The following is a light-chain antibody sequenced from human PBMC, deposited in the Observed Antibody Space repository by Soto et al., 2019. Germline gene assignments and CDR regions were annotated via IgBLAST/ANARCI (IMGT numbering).Light chain of an antibody. CDR2: AAS. CDR1: RTITMY. J-gene: IGKJ3*01. V-gene: IGKV1-39*01. Sequence: MTQSPLSLPVTPGEAVSITCRASRTITMYLNWYQQKSGQAPKLLINAASTLRSGVPSRFSGSGSGTDFTLTIDSLQPEDFATYYCQQSYNSPFNFGPGTKVDIK. CDR3: QQSYNSPFN.